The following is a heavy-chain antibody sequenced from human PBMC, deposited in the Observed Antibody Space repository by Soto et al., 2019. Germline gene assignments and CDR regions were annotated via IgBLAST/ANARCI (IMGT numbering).Heavy chain of an antibody. D-gene: IGHD1-26*01. V-gene: IGHV3-23*01. CDR1: GFTFSSYV. CDR2: ISGSGGST. J-gene: IGHJ4*02. CDR3: ANWVNSGSYSFFDY. Sequence: EVQLLESGGGLVQPGGSLRLSCAASGFTFSSYVMSWVRQAPGKGLEWVSAISGSGGSTYYADSVKGRFTISRDNSKNTLYLQMNSLRAEDTAVYYCANWVNSGSYSFFDYWGQGTLVTVSS.